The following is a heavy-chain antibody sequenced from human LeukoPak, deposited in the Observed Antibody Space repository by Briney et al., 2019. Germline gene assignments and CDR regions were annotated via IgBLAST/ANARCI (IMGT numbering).Heavy chain of an antibody. V-gene: IGHV3-11*04. J-gene: IGHJ6*03. D-gene: IGHD2-15*01. Sequence: PGGSLRLSCAASGFTFSDYYMSWIRQAPGKGLEWVSYISSSGSTIYYADSVKGRFTISRDNAKNSLYLQMNSLRAEDTAVYYCAKDDSVVVAATRIYYYYYMDVWGKGTTVTVSS. CDR1: GFTFSDYY. CDR2: ISSSGSTI. CDR3: AKDDSVVVAATRIYYYYYMDV.